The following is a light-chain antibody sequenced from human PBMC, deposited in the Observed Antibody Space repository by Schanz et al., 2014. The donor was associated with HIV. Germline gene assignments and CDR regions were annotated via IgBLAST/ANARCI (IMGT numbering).Light chain of an antibody. CDR1: RSDVGGYDH. V-gene: IGLV2-11*01. Sequence: ALTQPRSVSGSPGQSVALSCTGTRSDVGGYDHVSWYQQHPGKAPKLMIYGVTKRPSGVPDRFSGSKSGNTASLTISGLQAEDEADYFCQSFDSSLNGVVFGGGTKLTVL. CDR3: QSFDSSLNGVV. CDR2: GVT. J-gene: IGLJ3*02.